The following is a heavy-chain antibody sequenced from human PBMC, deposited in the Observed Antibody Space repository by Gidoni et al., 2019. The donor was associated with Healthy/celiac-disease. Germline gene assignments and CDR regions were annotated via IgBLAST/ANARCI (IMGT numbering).Heavy chain of an antibody. CDR1: AGYFGGYY. CDR2: INHSGST. V-gene: IGHV4-34*01. D-gene: IGHD3-22*01. Sequence: QVQLQRRGAGLLEPSETLSLTCAVYAGYFGGYYWRWIRQPPGQGLECIGEINHSGSTNYNPSLKSRVTISVDTTKNQSALKLSSVTAADTAVYYCARERGRKSGSGSYYMDVWGKGTTVTVSS. CDR3: ARERGRKSGSGSYYMDV. J-gene: IGHJ6*03.